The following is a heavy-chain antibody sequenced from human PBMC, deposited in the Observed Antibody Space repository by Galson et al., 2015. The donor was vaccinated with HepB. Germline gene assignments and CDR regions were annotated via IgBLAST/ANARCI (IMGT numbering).Heavy chain of an antibody. J-gene: IGHJ3*02. CDR2: INAGNGNT. V-gene: IGHV1-3*01. CDR1: GYTFTSYA. CDR3: ARVADSSGWYVSAAFDI. D-gene: IGHD6-19*01. Sequence: SVKVSCKASGYTFTSYAMHWVRQAPGQRLEWMGWINAGNGNTKYSQKFQGRVTITRDTSASTAYMELSSLRSEDTAVYYCARVADSSGWYVSAAFDIWGQGTMVTVSS.